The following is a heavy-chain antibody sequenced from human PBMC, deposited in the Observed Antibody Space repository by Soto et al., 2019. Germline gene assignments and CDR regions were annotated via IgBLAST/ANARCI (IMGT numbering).Heavy chain of an antibody. CDR3: ARGANVAAAGKYYFDY. V-gene: IGHV1-46*01. Sequence: ASVKVCCKASGYTFTSYYMHWVRQAPGQGLEWMGIINPSGGSTSYAQKFQGRVTMTRDTSTSTVYMELSSLRSEDTAVYYCARGANVAAAGKYYFDYWGQGTLVTVSS. CDR2: INPSGGST. CDR1: GYTFTSYY. J-gene: IGHJ4*02. D-gene: IGHD6-13*01.